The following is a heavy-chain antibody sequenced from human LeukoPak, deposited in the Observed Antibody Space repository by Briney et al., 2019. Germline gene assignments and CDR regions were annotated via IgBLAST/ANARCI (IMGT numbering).Heavy chain of an antibody. D-gene: IGHD3-22*01. V-gene: IGHV4-31*03. CDR1: GGSISSGGYY. CDR3: ARDSSGYCNFDY. J-gene: IGHJ4*02. Sequence: SETLSLTCTVSGGSISSGGYYWSWIRQHPEKGLEWIGYLYSVGSTYYNPSLKSRVTISVDTSKNQFSLKLSSVTAADTAVYYCARDSSGYCNFDYWGQGTLVTVSS. CDR2: LYSVGST.